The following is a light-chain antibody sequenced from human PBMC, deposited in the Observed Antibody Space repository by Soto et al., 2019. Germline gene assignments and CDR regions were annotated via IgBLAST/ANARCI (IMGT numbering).Light chain of an antibody. Sequence: QSVLTQPPSVSGAPGQRVTISCTGSSSNIGAGYAVHWYQQLPGKAPKLLIYGNTNRPSGVPDRFSGSKSGTSASLAITGLQAEDEADYYCSAYTSSITLYVFGSGTKGTVL. CDR3: SAYTSSITLYV. J-gene: IGLJ1*01. CDR1: SSNIGAGYA. V-gene: IGLV1-40*01. CDR2: GNT.